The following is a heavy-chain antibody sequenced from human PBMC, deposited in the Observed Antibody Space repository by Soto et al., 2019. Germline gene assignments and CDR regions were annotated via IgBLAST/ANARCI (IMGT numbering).Heavy chain of an antibody. V-gene: IGHV1-69*04. Sequence: ASVKVSCKASGGTFSSYTISWVRQAPGQGLEWMGRIIPILGIANYAQKFQGRVTITADKSTSTAYMELSSLRSEDTAVYYCARDIVVGAGPFDIWGQGTMVTVSS. D-gene: IGHD2-2*01. CDR2: IIPILGIA. J-gene: IGHJ3*02. CDR3: ARDIVVGAGPFDI. CDR1: GGTFSSYT.